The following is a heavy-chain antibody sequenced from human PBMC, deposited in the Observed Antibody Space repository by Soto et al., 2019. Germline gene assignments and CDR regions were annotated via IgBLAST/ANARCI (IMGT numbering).Heavy chain of an antibody. CDR3: ARRHYYDSSGYSRAGGAFDI. Sequence: PGESLKISCKGSGYSITSYWIGWVRQMPGKGLEWMGIIYPGDSDTRYSPSFQGQVTISADKSISTAYLQWSSLRASDTAMYYCARRHYYDSSGYSRAGGAFDIWGQGTMVTVSS. CDR1: GYSITSYW. CDR2: IYPGDSDT. D-gene: IGHD3-22*01. J-gene: IGHJ3*02. V-gene: IGHV5-51*01.